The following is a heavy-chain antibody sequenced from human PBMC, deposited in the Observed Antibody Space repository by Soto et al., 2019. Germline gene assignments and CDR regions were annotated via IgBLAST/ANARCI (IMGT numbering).Heavy chain of an antibody. J-gene: IGHJ4*02. CDR3: AKDMITFGGVIDPFDY. D-gene: IGHD3-16*02. V-gene: IGHV3-23*01. CDR2: ISGSGGST. CDR1: GFTFSSYA. Sequence: EVQLLESGGGLVQPGGSLRLSCAASGFTFSSYAMSWVRQAPGKGLEWVSAISGSGGSTYYADSVKGRFTISRDNSKNTLYLQMNSLRAEDTAVYSCAKDMITFGGVIDPFDYWGQGTLVTVSS.